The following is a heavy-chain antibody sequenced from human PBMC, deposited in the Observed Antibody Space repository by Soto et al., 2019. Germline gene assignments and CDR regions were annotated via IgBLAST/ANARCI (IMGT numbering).Heavy chain of an antibody. J-gene: IGHJ4*02. CDR3: ARGDYGDYGLLDY. V-gene: IGHV4-30-4*01. Sequence: QVQLQESGPGLVKPSQTLSLTCTVSGGSISSGDYYWSWIHQPPGKGLEWIGYIYYSGSTYYNPSLKSRVTISVDTSKNQCSLKLSSVTAADTAVYYCARGDYGDYGLLDYWGQGTLVTVSS. CDR1: GGSISSGDYY. D-gene: IGHD4-17*01. CDR2: IYYSGST.